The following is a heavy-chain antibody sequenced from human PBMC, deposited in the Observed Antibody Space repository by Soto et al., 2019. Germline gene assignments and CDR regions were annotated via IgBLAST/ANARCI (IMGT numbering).Heavy chain of an antibody. D-gene: IGHD6-13*01. CDR2: IYHSGST. J-gene: IGHJ6*02. CDR3: ARAPSSSWYEDYYYGMDV. Sequence: SETLSLTCTVSGGSISSSNWWSWVRQPPGKGLEWIGEIYHSGSTNYNPSLKSRVTISVDKSKNQFSLKLSSVTAADTAVYYCARAPSSSWYEDYYYGMDVWGQGTTVT. V-gene: IGHV4-4*02. CDR1: GGSISSSNW.